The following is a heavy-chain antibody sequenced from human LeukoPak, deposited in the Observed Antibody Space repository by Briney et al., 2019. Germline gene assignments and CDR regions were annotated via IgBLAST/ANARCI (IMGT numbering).Heavy chain of an antibody. J-gene: IGHJ4*02. D-gene: IGHD3-22*01. Sequence: GGSLRPSCAASGFTLSDHYMDWVRQAPGKGLEWVGRTRDKANSYSTEYAASVKGRFTISRDDSKNSMYLQMNSLKTEDTAVYYCAGAAYSSGHYYFHYWGQGALVTVSS. V-gene: IGHV3-72*01. CDR1: GFTLSDHY. CDR3: AGAAYSSGHYYFHY. CDR2: TRDKANSYST.